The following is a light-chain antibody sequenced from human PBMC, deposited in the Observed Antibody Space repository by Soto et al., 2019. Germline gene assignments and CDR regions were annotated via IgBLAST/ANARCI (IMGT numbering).Light chain of an antibody. CDR2: GAS. V-gene: IGKV3-20*01. CDR1: QSVGSNY. J-gene: IGKJ1*01. CDR3: QQYGGSPVT. Sequence: EIVLTQSPGTLSLSPGERATLSCRASQSVGSNYFAWYQQKPGQAPRLLIYGASSRATGIPDRFSGSGCGTDFTLNISRLEPEDFAVYYCQQYGGSPVTFGQGTKV.